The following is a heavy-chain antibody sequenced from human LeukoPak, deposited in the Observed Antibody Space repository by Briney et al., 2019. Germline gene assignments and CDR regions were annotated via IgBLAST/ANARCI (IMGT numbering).Heavy chain of an antibody. J-gene: IGHJ4*02. D-gene: IGHD1-14*01. V-gene: IGHV1-69*06. CDR1: GGTFSSYA. Sequence: ASVKVSCKASGGTFSSYAISWVRQAPGQGLEWMGGIIPIFGTANYAQKFQGRVTITADKSTSTAYMELSSLRSEDTAVYYCARVSRWALNHNPHYWGQGTLVTVSS. CDR2: IIPIFGTA. CDR3: ARVSRWALNHNPHY.